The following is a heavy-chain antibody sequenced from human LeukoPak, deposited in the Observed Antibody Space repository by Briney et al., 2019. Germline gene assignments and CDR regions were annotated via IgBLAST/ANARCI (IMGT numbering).Heavy chain of an antibody. V-gene: IGHV3-21*01. Sequence: GGSLRLSCAASGCTFSSYSMNWVRQAPGKGLEWVSSIISSSSYIYYADSVKGRFTISRDNAKNSLYLQMNSLRAEDTAVYYCARTRAPSNGRVLYYMDVWGKGTTVTVSS. J-gene: IGHJ6*03. CDR2: IISSSSYI. CDR3: ARTRAPSNGRVLYYMDV. CDR1: GCTFSSYS. D-gene: IGHD2-2*01.